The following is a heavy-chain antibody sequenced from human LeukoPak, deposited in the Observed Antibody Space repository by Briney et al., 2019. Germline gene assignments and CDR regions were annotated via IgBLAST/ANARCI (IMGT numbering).Heavy chain of an antibody. J-gene: IGHJ4*02. Sequence: PGGSLRLSCAASQFTFSDYTMNWVRRAPGKGLEWVSSISTRSDYIYYAESVKGRFTISRDNAKNSLYLQMNSLRAEDTAVYYCARYVYGVATSFDYWGQGTLVTVSS. CDR1: QFTFSDYT. V-gene: IGHV3-21*01. CDR2: ISTRSDYI. D-gene: IGHD3-3*01. CDR3: ARYVYGVATSFDY.